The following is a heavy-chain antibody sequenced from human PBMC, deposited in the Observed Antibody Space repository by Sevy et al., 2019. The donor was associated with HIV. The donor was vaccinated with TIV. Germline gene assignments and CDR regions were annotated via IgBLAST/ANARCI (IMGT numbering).Heavy chain of an antibody. Sequence: GGSLRLSCAASGFTFGNYWMHWVRQAPGKGLVWVSRITGDGSSTGDADSVKGRFTISRDNAKNTLFLQMNSLGAEDTAVYYCARDQNTWYFDLWGRGTLVTVSS. CDR2: ITGDGSST. V-gene: IGHV3-74*01. J-gene: IGHJ2*01. CDR3: ARDQNTWYFDL. CDR1: GFTFGNYW.